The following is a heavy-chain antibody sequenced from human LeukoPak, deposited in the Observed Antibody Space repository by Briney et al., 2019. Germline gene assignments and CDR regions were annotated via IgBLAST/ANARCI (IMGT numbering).Heavy chain of an antibody. CDR3: AKDQGDYYDSSGYYPPWD. Sequence: GGSLRLSCAASGFTFSSYGMHWVRQAPGKGLEWVAFIRYDGSNKYYADSVKGRFTISRDNSKNTLYLQMNSLRAEDTAVYYCAKDQGDYYDSSGYYPPWDWGQGTLVTVSS. J-gene: IGHJ4*02. D-gene: IGHD3-22*01. CDR1: GFTFSSYG. V-gene: IGHV3-30*02. CDR2: IRYDGSNK.